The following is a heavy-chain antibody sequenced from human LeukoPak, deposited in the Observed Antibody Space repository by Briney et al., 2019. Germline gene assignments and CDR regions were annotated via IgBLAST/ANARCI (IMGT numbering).Heavy chain of an antibody. V-gene: IGHV1-18*01. Sequence: ASVKVSCKASGYTFTSYGIGWVRQAPGQGPEWMGWISAYNGNTNYAQKLQGRVTMTTDTSTSTAYMELRSLRSDDTAVYYCARDNYGDPRDYWGQGTLVTVSS. CDR3: ARDNYGDPRDY. CDR1: GYTFTSYG. CDR2: ISAYNGNT. J-gene: IGHJ4*02. D-gene: IGHD4-17*01.